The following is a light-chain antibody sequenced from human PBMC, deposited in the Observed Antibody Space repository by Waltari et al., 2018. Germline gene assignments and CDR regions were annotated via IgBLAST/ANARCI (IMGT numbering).Light chain of an antibody. CDR1: LGINSY. Sequence: DIQLTQSPSFLSASVGYRVTITCRASLGINSYLAWYQQKPGRAPKLLIYAASTLQSGVPSRFSGSGSGTEFNLTISSLQPEDFATYYCQQLNSNPWTFGQGTKVELK. J-gene: IGKJ1*01. CDR3: QQLNSNPWT. V-gene: IGKV1-9*01. CDR2: AAS.